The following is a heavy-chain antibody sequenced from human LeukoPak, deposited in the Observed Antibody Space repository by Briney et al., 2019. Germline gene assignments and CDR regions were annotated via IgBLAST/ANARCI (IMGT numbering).Heavy chain of an antibody. D-gene: IGHD6-13*01. J-gene: IGHJ4*02. Sequence: PGRSLRLSCAASGFTFSSYGMHWVRQAPGKRLEWVAVIWYDGSNKYYADSVKGRFTISRDNSKNTLYLQMNSLRAEDTAVYYCAKDPHRSSWYRFDYWGQGTLVTVSS. CDR1: GFTFSSYG. V-gene: IGHV3-33*06. CDR2: IWYDGSNK. CDR3: AKDPHRSSWYRFDY.